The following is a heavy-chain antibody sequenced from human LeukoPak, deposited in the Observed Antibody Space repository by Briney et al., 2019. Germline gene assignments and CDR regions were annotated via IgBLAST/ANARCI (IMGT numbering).Heavy chain of an antibody. V-gene: IGHV1-8*01. CDR1: GYTFTSYD. D-gene: IGHD2-2*01. J-gene: IGHJ4*02. Sequence: ASVKVSCKASGYTFTSYDINWVRQATGQGLEWMGWMNPNSGNTGYAQKFQGRVTMTRNTSISTAYKELSSLRSEDTAVYYCARAGRRVVPAANELDYWGQGTLVTVSS. CDR2: MNPNSGNT. CDR3: ARAGRRVVPAANELDY.